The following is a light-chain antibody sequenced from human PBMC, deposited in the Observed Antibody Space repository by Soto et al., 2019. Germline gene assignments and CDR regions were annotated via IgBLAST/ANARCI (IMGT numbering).Light chain of an antibody. V-gene: IGLV2-8*01. Sequence: QSVLTQPPSASGAPGQSVAISCTGTSXDVGGYNYVSWYQQHPGKAPKLMIYEVNKRPSGVPDRFSGSKSGNTASLTVSGLQAEAEADYYCSSYPGSSNVFRTRTKGTV. J-gene: IGLJ1*01. CDR2: EVN. CDR3: SSYPGSSNV. CDR1: SXDVGGYNY.